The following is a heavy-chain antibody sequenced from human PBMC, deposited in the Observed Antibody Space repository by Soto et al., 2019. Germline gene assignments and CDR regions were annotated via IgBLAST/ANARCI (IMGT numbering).Heavy chain of an antibody. D-gene: IGHD6-13*01. CDR2: IIPIFGTA. CDR1: GGTFSSYA. J-gene: IGHJ6*02. V-gene: IGHV1-69*13. Sequence: GASVKVSCKASGGTFSSYAISWVRQAPGQGLEWMGGIIPIFGTANYAQKFQGRVTITADESTSTAYMELSSLRSEDTAVYYCARDRGPIAAAAVNYYGMDVWGQGTTVTVSS. CDR3: ARDRGPIAAAAVNYYGMDV.